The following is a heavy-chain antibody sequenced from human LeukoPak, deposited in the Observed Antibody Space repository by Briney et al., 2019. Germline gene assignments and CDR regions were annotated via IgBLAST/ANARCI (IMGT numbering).Heavy chain of an antibody. CDR1: GFTFNSYG. CDR3: ARDLNYYDSSGLFDY. D-gene: IGHD3-22*01. V-gene: IGHV3-33*01. Sequence: GGSLRLSCAASGFTFNSYGMHWVRQAPGKGLEWVAVIWYDGSNKYYADSVKGRFTISRDNSKNTLYLQMNSLRAEDTAVYYCARDLNYYDSSGLFDYWGQGTLVTVSS. J-gene: IGHJ4*02. CDR2: IWYDGSNK.